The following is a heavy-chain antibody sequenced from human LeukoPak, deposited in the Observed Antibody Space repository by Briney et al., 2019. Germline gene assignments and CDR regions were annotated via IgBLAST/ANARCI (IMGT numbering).Heavy chain of an antibody. D-gene: IGHD6-19*01. CDR3: ARVSEGSAWYVDS. CDR2: IYSGGST. J-gene: IGHJ5*01. CDR1: EFSVSGNY. Sequence: PGGSLRLSCAASEFSVSGNYMSWVRQAPGKGLEWVSIIYSGGSTYYADSVKGRFTISRDDFKHTVYLQMNNLRAEDTAVYYCARVSEGSAWYVDSWSQGNLVTVSS. V-gene: IGHV3-53*01.